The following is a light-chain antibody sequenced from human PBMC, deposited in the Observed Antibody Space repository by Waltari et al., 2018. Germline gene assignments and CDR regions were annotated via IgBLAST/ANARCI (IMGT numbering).Light chain of an antibody. J-gene: IGKJ4*01. CDR3: QQYYNLPLT. CDR2: WAS. Sequence: DFVMTQSPDSLAVSLGERATIHCKSSQSVLFDSNNKNYLAWYQPKPGQPPKALIYWASTRESGVPDRFSGSGSGTEFTLTISSLQAEDVAIYYCQQYYNLPLTFGGGTKVEIK. V-gene: IGKV4-1*01. CDR1: QSVLFDSNNKNY.